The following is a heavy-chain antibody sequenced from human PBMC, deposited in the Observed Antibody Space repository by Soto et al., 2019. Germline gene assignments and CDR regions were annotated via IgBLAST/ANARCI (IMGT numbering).Heavy chain of an antibody. J-gene: IGHJ4*02. CDR2: VSPNTGDT. Sequence: ASVNVSCKASGYTFIDYDINWVRQAPGQGLEWMGWVSPNTGDTGYAQKFQGRVTMTRKASTATAYMELSSLRSEDTAVYYCARAAPSGYVVDIWGQGTLVTVSS. D-gene: IGHD3-22*01. V-gene: IGHV1-8*01. CDR3: ARAAPSGYVVDI. CDR1: GYTFIDYD.